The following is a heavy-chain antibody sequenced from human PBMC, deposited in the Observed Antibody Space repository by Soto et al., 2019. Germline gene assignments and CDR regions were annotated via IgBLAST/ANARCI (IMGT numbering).Heavy chain of an antibody. Sequence: GGSLRHSCAASGVPFRSYSMNWVRQAPGKGLEWVSYISSSSSTIYYADSVKGRFTISRDNAKNSLYLQMNSLRAEDTAVYYCARANYYGSPGDFDYWGQGTLVTVSS. CDR2: ISSSSSTI. V-gene: IGHV3-48*01. J-gene: IGHJ4*02. D-gene: IGHD3-10*01. CDR3: ARANYYGSPGDFDY. CDR1: GVPFRSYS.